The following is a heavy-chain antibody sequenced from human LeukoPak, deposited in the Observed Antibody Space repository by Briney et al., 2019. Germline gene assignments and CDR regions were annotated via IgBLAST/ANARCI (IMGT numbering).Heavy chain of an antibody. CDR3: ARARRRGTMIVVVRLDY. Sequence: ASVKVSCKASGYTFTSYDIKWVRQATGQGLEWRGWMNPNSGNTGYAQKFQGRVTMTRNTSINTAYMELSSLRSEDTAVYYCARARRRGTMIVVVRLDYWGQGTLVTVSS. J-gene: IGHJ4*02. CDR2: MNPNSGNT. CDR1: GYTFTSYD. V-gene: IGHV1-8*02. D-gene: IGHD3-22*01.